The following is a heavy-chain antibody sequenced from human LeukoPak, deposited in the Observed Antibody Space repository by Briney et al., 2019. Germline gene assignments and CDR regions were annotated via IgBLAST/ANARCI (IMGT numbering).Heavy chain of an antibody. J-gene: IGHJ4*02. D-gene: IGHD3-9*01. CDR3: ARSEYDILTGYYGQTYYFDY. CDR2: ISFDGSYK. CDR1: GFTFQTFG. Sequence: GGSLRLSCAVSGFTFQTFGMHWVRQTPGKGLEWVALISFDGSYKYYTDSVKGRFTISRDNSKNTLYLQMDSLRVEDTAVYYCARSEYDILTGYYGQTYYFDYWGQGTLVTVSS. V-gene: IGHV3-30*03.